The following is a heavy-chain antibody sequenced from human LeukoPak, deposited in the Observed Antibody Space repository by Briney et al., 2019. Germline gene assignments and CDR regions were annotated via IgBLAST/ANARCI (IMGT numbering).Heavy chain of an antibody. Sequence: GGSLRLSCAASGFTFSTFAMIWVRQPPGKGLEWVSSIFPSGGEIHYADSVRGRFTISRDNSKSTLSLQMNSLRAEDTAVYYCASQNYYGSGMYFDYWGQGTLVTVSS. D-gene: IGHD3-10*01. CDR3: ASQNYYGSGMYFDY. V-gene: IGHV3-23*01. CDR1: GFTFSTFA. CDR2: IFPSGGEI. J-gene: IGHJ4*02.